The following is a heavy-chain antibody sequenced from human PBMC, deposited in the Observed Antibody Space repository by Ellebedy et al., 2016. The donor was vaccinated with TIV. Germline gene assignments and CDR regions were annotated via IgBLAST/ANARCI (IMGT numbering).Heavy chain of an antibody. D-gene: IGHD1-26*01. CDR1: GDSISSYY. V-gene: IGHV4-59*01. CDR3: AKGRDRGSLNFDY. CDR2: IYYSWST. Sequence: MPSETLSLTCTVSGDSISSYYWSWIRQPQGKGLEWIGFIYYSWSTTYNPSLKIRVTISVDTSKNPFSLELSSVTAADTAVYYCAKGRDRGSLNFDYWGQGALATVSS. J-gene: IGHJ4*02.